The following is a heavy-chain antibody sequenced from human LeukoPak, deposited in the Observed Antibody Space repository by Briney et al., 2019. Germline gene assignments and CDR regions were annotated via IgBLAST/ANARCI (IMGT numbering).Heavy chain of an antibody. J-gene: IGHJ6*02. CDR2: IKTKAESYAT. CDR1: GFTFSGSA. Sequence: GGSLRLSCAASGFTFSGSAVHWVRQASGKGLEWVARIKTKAESYATAYVASVKGRFTISRDDSKNTAYLQMDGLKTEDTAMYYCTRLSGGNSDSYYYGLDVWGQGTTVTVSS. D-gene: IGHD4-23*01. V-gene: IGHV3-73*01. CDR3: TRLSGGNSDSYYYGLDV.